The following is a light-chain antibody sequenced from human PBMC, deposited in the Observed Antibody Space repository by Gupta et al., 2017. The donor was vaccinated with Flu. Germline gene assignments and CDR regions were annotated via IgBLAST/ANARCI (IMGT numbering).Light chain of an antibody. J-gene: IGKJ4*01. CDR2: DAS. CDR3: QQHSNWPLT. V-gene: IGKV3-11*01. CDR1: QSVSSY. Sequence: EIVLTQSPATLSLSLGERATLSCRASQSVSSYLAWYQQKPGQAPRLLIYDASNRATGIPARFSGSGSGTDFTLTISSLEPEDFAVYYCQQHSNWPLTFGEGTKVEIK.